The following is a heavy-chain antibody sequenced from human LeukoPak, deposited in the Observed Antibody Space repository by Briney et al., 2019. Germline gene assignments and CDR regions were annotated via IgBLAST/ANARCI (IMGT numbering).Heavy chain of an antibody. CDR2: IYYSGST. V-gene: IGHV4-59*01. J-gene: IGHJ5*02. CDR3: AREKEGNWFDP. CDR1: GGSISSYY. Sequence: SETLSLTCTVSGGSISSYYWSWIRQPPGKGLEWIGYIYYSGSTNYNPSLKSRVTISVDTSKNQFSPKLSSVTAADTAVYYCAREKEGNWFDPWGQGTLVTVSS.